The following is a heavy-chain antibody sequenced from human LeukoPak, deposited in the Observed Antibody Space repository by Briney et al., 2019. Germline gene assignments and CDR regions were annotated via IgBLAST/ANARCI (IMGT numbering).Heavy chain of an antibody. CDR1: GYTFSNAW. D-gene: IGHD6-13*01. J-gene: IGHJ6*02. V-gene: IGHV3-15*01. CDR2: IKSKTDGGTT. Sequence: PGGSLRLSCAASGYTFSNAWMSWVRQAPGKGLEWVGRIKSKTDGGTTDYAAPVKGRFTISRDDSKNTLYLQMNSLKTEDTAVYYCSRGSIASAHYYGMDVWGQGTTVTVSS. CDR3: SRGSIASAHYYGMDV.